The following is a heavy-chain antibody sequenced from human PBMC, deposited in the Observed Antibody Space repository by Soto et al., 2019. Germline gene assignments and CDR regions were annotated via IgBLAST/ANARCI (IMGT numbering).Heavy chain of an antibody. V-gene: IGHV1-69*12. Sequence: QVHLVQSGAEVKKPGSSVKVSCKAPGGTFSNHAINWERKAPGHGLEWMGRIIPIFTTTNYAQKFQGRVTITADESTITASLELSSLKHDETAVYYCAREVAADGTFREDVFDIWGQGTLVTVSS. J-gene: IGHJ3*02. CDR1: GGTFSNHA. D-gene: IGHD6-13*01. CDR2: IIPIFTTT. CDR3: AREVAADGTFREDVFDI.